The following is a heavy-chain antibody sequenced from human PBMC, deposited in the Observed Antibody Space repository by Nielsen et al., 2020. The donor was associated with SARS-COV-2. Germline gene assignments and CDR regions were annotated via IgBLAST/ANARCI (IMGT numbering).Heavy chain of an antibody. J-gene: IGHJ4*02. CDR2: IIPIFGTA. D-gene: IGHD3-10*01. CDR3: ARAMVRGVPSDFDY. V-gene: IGHV1-69*13. CDR1: GGTFSSYA. Sequence: SVKVSCKVSGGTFSSYAISWVRQAPGQGLEWMGGIIPIFGTANYAQKFQGRVTITADESTSTAYMELSSLRSEDTAVYYCARAMVRGVPSDFDYWGQGTLVTVSS.